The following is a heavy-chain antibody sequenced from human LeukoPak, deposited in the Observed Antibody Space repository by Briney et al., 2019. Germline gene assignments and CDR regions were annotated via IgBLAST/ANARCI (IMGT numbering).Heavy chain of an antibody. CDR1: GYTFTSYG. CDR2: INPNSGGT. V-gene: IGHV1-2*02. Sequence: ASVKVSCKASGYTFTSYGISWVRQAPGQGLEWMGWINPNSGGTNYAQKFQGRVTMTRDTSISTAYMELSRLRSDDTAVYYCARDKDYGDYGGSAFDIWGQGTMVTVSS. J-gene: IGHJ3*02. CDR3: ARDKDYGDYGGSAFDI. D-gene: IGHD4-17*01.